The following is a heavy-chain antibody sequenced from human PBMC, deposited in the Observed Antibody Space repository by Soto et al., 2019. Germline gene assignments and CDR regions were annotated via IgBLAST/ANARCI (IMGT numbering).Heavy chain of an antibody. CDR1: GGSFSGYY. J-gene: IGHJ6*02. V-gene: IGHV4-34*01. Sequence: PSETLSLTCAVYGGSFSGYYWSWIRQPPGKGLEWIGEINHSGSTNYNPSLKSRVTISVDTSKNQFSLKLSSVTAADTAVYYCARPSTYYYYGMDVWGQGTTVTVSS. CDR2: INHSGST. CDR3: ARPSTYYYYGMDV.